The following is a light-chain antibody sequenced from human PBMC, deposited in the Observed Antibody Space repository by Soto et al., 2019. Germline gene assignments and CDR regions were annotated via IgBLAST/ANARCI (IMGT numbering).Light chain of an antibody. V-gene: IGKV3-15*01. CDR2: GAS. Sequence: EIVMTQSPATLSVSPGEGATLSCRASQSVGSNLAWYQQKPGQAPRLLIYGASSRPTGIPARFSGSESGTEFTLTISSLHSEDFAVYYCQQYNNWPLTFGPGTKVDIK. J-gene: IGKJ3*01. CDR3: QQYNNWPLT. CDR1: QSVGSN.